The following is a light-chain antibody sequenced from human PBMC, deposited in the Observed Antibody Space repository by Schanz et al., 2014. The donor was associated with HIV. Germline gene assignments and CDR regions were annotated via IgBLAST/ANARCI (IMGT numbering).Light chain of an antibody. CDR2: DAS. CDR3: QQYNNWWT. V-gene: IGKV3-11*01. CDR1: QSVSSY. Sequence: EIVLTQTPVTLSLSPGERATLSCRASQSVSSYLAWYQQKPGQAPRLLIYDASNRATGIPARFSGSGSGTDFTLTISSLQSEDFALYYCQQYNNWWTFGQGTKVEIK. J-gene: IGKJ1*01.